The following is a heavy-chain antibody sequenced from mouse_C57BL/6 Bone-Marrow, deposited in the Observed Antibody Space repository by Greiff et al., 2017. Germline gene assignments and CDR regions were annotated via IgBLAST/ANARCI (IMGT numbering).Heavy chain of an antibody. CDR2: INPGSGGT. J-gene: IGHJ2*01. CDR3: ARSRVCDYGSTDY. Sequence: QVQLQQSGAELVRPGTSVKVSCKASGYAFTNYSIEWVKQRPGQGLEWIGVINPGSGGTNYNEKFKGKATLTADKSSSTAYLQLSSLTSEDSAVYFSARSRVCDYGSTDYWGQGTTLTVSA. CDR1: GYAFTNYS. V-gene: IGHV1-54*01. D-gene: IGHD1-1*01.